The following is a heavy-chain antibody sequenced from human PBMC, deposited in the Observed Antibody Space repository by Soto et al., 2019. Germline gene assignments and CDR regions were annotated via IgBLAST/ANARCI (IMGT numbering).Heavy chain of an antibody. D-gene: IGHD2-15*01. V-gene: IGHV1-18*01. Sequence: QVQLVQSGAEVKKPGASVKVSCKASGYTFTSYGISWVRQAPGQGLEWMGWMSAYNGNTNYAQKLQGRVTMTTDTSTSTAYMELRSLRSDDTGVYYCAIDRTVAATPEFFYHAPGTFDYWGQGTMVTVSS. CDR3: AIDRTVAATPEFFYHAPGTFDY. CDR1: GYTFTSYG. CDR2: MSAYNGNT. J-gene: IGHJ4*02.